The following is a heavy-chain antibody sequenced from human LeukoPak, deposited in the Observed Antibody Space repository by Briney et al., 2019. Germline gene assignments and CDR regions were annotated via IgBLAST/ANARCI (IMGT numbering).Heavy chain of an antibody. CDR3: ASYTYYYDSSGLLYGYMDV. D-gene: IGHD3-22*01. J-gene: IGHJ6*03. V-gene: IGHV1-69*06. Sequence: ASVKLSCKASGGTFSSYAISWVRQAPGQGLEWMGRIIPIFGTANYAQKFQGRVTITADKSTSTAYMELSSLRSEDTAVYYCASYTYYYDSSGLLYGYMDVWGKGTTVTVPS. CDR2: IIPIFGTA. CDR1: GGTFSSYA.